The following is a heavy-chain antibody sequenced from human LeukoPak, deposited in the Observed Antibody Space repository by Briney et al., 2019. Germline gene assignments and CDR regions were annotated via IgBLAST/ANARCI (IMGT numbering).Heavy chain of an antibody. J-gene: IGHJ4*02. D-gene: IGHD5-12*01. CDR1: GGSISSYY. CDR2: IYYSGST. V-gene: IGHV4-59*01. Sequence: SETLSLTCTVSGGSISSYYWSWIRQPPGKGLEWIGYIYYSGSTNYNPSLKSRVTISVDTSKNQFSLKLSSVTAADTAVYYCARGTQSVEWLRKRSASFDYWGQGTLVSVSS. CDR3: ARGTQSVEWLRKRSASFDY.